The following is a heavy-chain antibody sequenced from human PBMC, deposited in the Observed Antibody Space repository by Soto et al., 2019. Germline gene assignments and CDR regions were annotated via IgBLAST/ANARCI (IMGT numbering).Heavy chain of an antibody. D-gene: IGHD3-22*01. Sequence: SVKVSCKASGGTFSSYAISWVRQAPGRGLEWMGGIIPIFGTANYAQKFQGRVTITADESTSTAYMELSSLRSEDTAVYYCARPGGYDSSGYFPFDYWGQGTLVTVSS. CDR1: GGTFSSYA. V-gene: IGHV1-69*13. CDR2: IIPIFGTA. J-gene: IGHJ4*02. CDR3: ARPGGYDSSGYFPFDY.